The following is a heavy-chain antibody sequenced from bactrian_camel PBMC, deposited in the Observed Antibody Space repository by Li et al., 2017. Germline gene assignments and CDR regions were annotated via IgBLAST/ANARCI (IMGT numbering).Heavy chain of an antibody. CDR1: PYRGC. CDR3: AAHAEGRGVAAGISFFTLFDDGY. CDR2: IDSLGTT. D-gene: IGHD1*01. V-gene: IGHV3S53*01. J-gene: IGHJ6*01. Sequence: HVQLVESGGGSVQAGGSLRLSCVASPYRGCTAWSRQAPGQEREEVASIDSLGTTTYADSVKGRFTISKDNEYNGPKILRLQMNNLRPDDTAIYYCAAHAEGRGVAAGISFFTLFDDGYWGQGTQVTVS.